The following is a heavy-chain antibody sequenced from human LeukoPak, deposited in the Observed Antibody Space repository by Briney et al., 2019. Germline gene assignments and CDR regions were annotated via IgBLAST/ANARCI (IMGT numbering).Heavy chain of an antibody. CDR2: ISGSGDTT. CDR3: AKDRVIATGIGQLDY. CDR1: GFTFSSYA. J-gene: IGHJ4*02. D-gene: IGHD6-13*01. Sequence: RGSRTLSCAASGFTFSSYAMSWVRQAPGKGLEWVSAISGSGDTTYYADSVKGRFTISRDSSRNTLYLHMNSLRAEDTAVYYCAKDRVIATGIGQLDYWGQGALVTASS. V-gene: IGHV3-23*01.